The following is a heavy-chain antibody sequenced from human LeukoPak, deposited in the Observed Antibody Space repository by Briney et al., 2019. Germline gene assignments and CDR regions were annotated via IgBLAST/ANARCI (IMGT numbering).Heavy chain of an antibody. V-gene: IGHV1-69*04. CDR2: IIPILGIA. J-gene: IGHJ4*02. CDR3: ARTTTPYYFDY. CDR1: VGTLSSYA. D-gene: IGHD1-26*01. Sequence: SVKVSCKASVGTLSSYAISWVRQAPGQGLEWMGRIIPILGIANYAQKFQGRVTITADKSTSTAYMELSSLRSEDTAVYYCARTTTPYYFDYWGQGTLVTVSS.